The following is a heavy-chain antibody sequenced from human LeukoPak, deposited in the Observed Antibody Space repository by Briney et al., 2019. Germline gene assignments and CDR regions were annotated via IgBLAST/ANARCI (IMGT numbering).Heavy chain of an antibody. J-gene: IGHJ6*02. D-gene: IGHD2-15*01. CDR1: GYTFTGYY. V-gene: IGHV1-2*02. CDR2: INPNSGGT. Sequence: ASVKVSCKASGYTFTGYYMHWVRQAPGQGLEWMGWINPNSGGTNYAQKFQGRVTMTRNTSISTAYMELSSLRSEDTAVYYCAREEAVVAATTVGYYYYGMDVWGQGTTVTVSS. CDR3: AREEAVVAATTVGYYYYGMDV.